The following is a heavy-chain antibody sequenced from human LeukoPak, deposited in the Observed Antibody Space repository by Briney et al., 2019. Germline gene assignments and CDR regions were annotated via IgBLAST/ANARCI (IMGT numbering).Heavy chain of an antibody. CDR3: ARWRVRGVIDAFDI. J-gene: IGHJ3*02. CDR1: GFAFNKYW. V-gene: IGHV3-74*01. D-gene: IGHD3-10*01. CDR2: INSDGSST. Sequence: QPGGSLRLSCAASGFAFNKYWMHWVRQAPGKGLVWVSRINSDGSSTSYADSVKGRFTISRDNAKNTLYLQMNSLRAEDTAVYYCARWRVRGVIDAFDIWGQGTMVTVSS.